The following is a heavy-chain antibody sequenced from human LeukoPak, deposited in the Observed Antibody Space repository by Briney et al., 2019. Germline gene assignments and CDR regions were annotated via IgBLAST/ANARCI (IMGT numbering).Heavy chain of an antibody. CDR3: AKKGYYDGSGYYMYYFDH. CDR2: ISWDGGST. J-gene: IGHJ4*02. D-gene: IGHD3-22*01. V-gene: IGHV3-43*01. Sequence: PGGSLRLSCAASGFTFDDYTMHWVRQAPGKGLEWVSLISWDGGSTHYADSVKGRFTISRDNSKNTLYLQMNSLRAEDTAVYYCAKKGYYDGSGYYMYYFDHWGQGTLVTVSS. CDR1: GFTFDDYT.